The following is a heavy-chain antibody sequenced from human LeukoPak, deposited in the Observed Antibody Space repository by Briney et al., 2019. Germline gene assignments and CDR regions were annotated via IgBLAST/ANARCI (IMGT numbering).Heavy chain of an antibody. V-gene: IGHV4-39*07. CDR1: GGSISSSSYY. J-gene: IGHJ5*02. D-gene: IGHD3-10*01. CDR3: ARAGITMVRGDIKGSWFDP. CDR2: IYYSGST. Sequence: SETLSLTCTVSGGSISSSSYYWGWIRQPPGKGLEWIGSIYYSGSTYYNPSLKSRVTISVDTSKNQFSLKLSSVTAADTAVYYCARAGITMVRGDIKGSWFDPWGQGTLVTVSS.